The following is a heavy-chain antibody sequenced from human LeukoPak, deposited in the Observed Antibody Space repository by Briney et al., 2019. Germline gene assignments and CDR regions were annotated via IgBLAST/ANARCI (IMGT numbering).Heavy chain of an antibody. CDR2: ISAYNGNT. Sequence: ASVKVSCKASGYTFTSHGTIWVRQAPGQGLEWMAWISAYNGNTNYAQELQGRVTVTTETSTSTAYMELRSLRSDDTAVYYCARGNCGGDCYSFDYWGQGTLVTVSS. CDR3: ARGNCGGDCYSFDY. V-gene: IGHV1-18*01. J-gene: IGHJ4*02. D-gene: IGHD2-21*02. CDR1: GYTFTSHG.